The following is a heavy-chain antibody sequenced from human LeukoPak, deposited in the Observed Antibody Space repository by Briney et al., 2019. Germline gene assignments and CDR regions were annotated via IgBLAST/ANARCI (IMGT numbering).Heavy chain of an antibody. D-gene: IGHD6-13*01. CDR1: AFSLSRYG. J-gene: IGHJ6*03. CDR2: IRYDGSNK. Sequence: PGGSLRLSCAASAFSLSRYGMHWGRQAPGKGLEWVAFIRYDGSNKYYADSVKGRFTISRDNSKNTLYLQMNSLRAEETAVYYCEERLFSGYSSSWYGYYYYMDVWGKGTTVTVSS. CDR3: EERLFSGYSSSWYGYYYYMDV. V-gene: IGHV3-30*02.